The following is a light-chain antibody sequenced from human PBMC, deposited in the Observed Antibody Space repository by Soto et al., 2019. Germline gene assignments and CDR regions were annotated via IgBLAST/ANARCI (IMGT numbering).Light chain of an antibody. J-gene: IGLJ2*01. Sequence: QSVLTQPASVSGSPGQSITISCTGTSSDVGGYNYVSWYQQHPGKAPTLMIYDVSNRPSGVSNRFSGSKSGNMASLTISGLQAEDESDYYCSSYTSSSTLVVFGGGTQLTGL. CDR2: DVS. V-gene: IGLV2-14*01. CDR3: SSYTSSSTLVV. CDR1: SSDVGGYNY.